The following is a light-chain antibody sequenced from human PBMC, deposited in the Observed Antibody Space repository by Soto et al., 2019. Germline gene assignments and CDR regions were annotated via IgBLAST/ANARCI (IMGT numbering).Light chain of an antibody. V-gene: IGKV3-20*01. Sequence: PGERATLSCRASQSVTSSLAWYQQKPGQAPRLLIYDASRRATGIPDRFSGSGSGTDFTLTISRLEPEDFAVYYCQQYGNSPRTFGQGTKVDIK. CDR1: QSVTSS. CDR3: QQYGNSPRT. CDR2: DAS. J-gene: IGKJ1*01.